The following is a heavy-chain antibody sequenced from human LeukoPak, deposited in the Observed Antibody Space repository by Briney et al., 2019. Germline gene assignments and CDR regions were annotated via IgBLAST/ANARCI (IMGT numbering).Heavy chain of an antibody. CDR2: ISGSGGST. CDR3: AKVIVVVPAAIGGPAFDI. CDR1: GFTFSSYA. Sequence: GGSLRLSCAASGFTFSSYAMSWVRQAPGKGLEWVSAISGSGGSTYYADSVKGRFTISRGNSKNTLYLQMNSLRAEDTAVYYCAKVIVVVPAAIGGPAFDIWGQGTMVTVSS. V-gene: IGHV3-23*01. D-gene: IGHD2-2*02. J-gene: IGHJ3*02.